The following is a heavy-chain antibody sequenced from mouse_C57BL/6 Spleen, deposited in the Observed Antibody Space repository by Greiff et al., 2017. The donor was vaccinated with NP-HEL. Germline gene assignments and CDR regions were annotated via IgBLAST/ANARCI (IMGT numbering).Heavy chain of an antibody. CDR2: IWRGGST. CDR1: GFSLTSYG. J-gene: IGHJ2*01. Sequence: QVQLQQSGPGLVQPSQSLSITCTVSGFSLTSYGVHWVRQSPGKGLEWLGVIWRGGSTDYNAAFMSRLSITKDNSKSQVFFKMNSLQADDTAIYYCAKAYYYGSENYFDYWGQGTTLTVSS. D-gene: IGHD1-1*01. CDR3: AKAYYYGSENYFDY. V-gene: IGHV2-5*01.